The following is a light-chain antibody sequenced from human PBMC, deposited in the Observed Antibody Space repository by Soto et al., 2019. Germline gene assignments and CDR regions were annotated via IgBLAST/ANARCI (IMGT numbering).Light chain of an antibody. CDR3: TSYAGGNNV. V-gene: IGLV2-8*01. CDR2: EVN. Sequence: QSALTQPHSASGSPGQSVTISCTGTSSDVGGYNYVSWYQQHPGKVPKLMVYEVNNLPSGVPDRFSGSKSGNTASRTVSGLQAEDEADYYCTSYAGGNNVFGTGTKLTVL. CDR1: SSDVGGYNY. J-gene: IGLJ1*01.